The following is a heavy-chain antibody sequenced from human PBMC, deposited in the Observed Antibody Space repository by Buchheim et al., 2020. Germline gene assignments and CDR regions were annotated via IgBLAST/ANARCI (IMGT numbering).Heavy chain of an antibody. Sequence: QVQLVQSGAEVKKPGASVKVSCKASGYTFTGYYMHWVRQAPGQGLEWMGWINPNCGGTNYAQKFQGRVTMTRDTSISTAYMELSRLRSDDTAVYYCAKISRYCSGGSCYYDAFDIWGQGT. CDR3: AKISRYCSGGSCYYDAFDI. CDR2: INPNCGGT. D-gene: IGHD2-15*01. CDR1: GYTFTGYY. J-gene: IGHJ3*02. V-gene: IGHV1-2*02.